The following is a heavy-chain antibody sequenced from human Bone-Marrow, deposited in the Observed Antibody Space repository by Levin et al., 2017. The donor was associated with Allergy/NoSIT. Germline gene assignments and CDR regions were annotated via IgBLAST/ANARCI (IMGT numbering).Heavy chain of an antibody. Sequence: GGSLRLSCAASGFTFSSYAMHWVRQAPGKGLEWVAVISYDGSNKYYADSVKGRFTISRDNSKNTLYLQMNSLRAEDTAVYYCARDVGVVPAATVHWFDPWGQGTLVTVSS. V-gene: IGHV3-30*04. D-gene: IGHD2-2*01. CDR3: ARDVGVVPAATVHWFDP. CDR2: ISYDGSNK. J-gene: IGHJ5*02. CDR1: GFTFSSYA.